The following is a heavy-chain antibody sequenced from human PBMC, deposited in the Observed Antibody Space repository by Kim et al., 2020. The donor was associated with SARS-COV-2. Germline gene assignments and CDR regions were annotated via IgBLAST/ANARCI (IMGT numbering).Heavy chain of an antibody. Sequence: ASVKVSCKVSGYTLTELSMHWVRQAPGKGLEWMGGFDPEDGETIYAQKFQGGVTMTVDTTTDTAYMELSSLRSEDTAVYYCATDTKKVAGNAFDIWGQGTMVTVSS. V-gene: IGHV1-24*01. J-gene: IGHJ3*02. CDR1: GYTLTELS. D-gene: IGHD6-19*01. CDR3: ATDTKKVAGNAFDI. CDR2: FDPEDGET.